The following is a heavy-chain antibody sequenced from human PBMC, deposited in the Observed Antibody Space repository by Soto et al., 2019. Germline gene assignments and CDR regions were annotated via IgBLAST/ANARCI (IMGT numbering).Heavy chain of an antibody. CDR3: ARGRKGTMGRGVMDFDY. D-gene: IGHD3-10*01. CDR2: INHSGST. CDR1: GGSFSGYY. V-gene: IGHV4-34*01. J-gene: IGHJ4*02. Sequence: SETLSLTCAVYGGSFSGYYWSWIRQPPGKGLEWIGEINHSGSTNYNPSLTSRVTISVDTSKNQFSLKLSSVTAADTAVYYCARGRKGTMGRGVMDFDYWGQGNLVTVSS.